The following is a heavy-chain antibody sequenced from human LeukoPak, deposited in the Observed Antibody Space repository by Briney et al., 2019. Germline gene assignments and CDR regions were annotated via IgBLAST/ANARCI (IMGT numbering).Heavy chain of an antibody. J-gene: IGHJ5*02. Sequence: VASVKVSCKASGYTFTSYYMHWVRQAPGQGLEWMGIINPSGGSTSYAQKFQGRVTMTRDMSTSTDYMELSSLRSEDTAVYYCARDNSVEDTAWWFDPWGQETLVTVSS. CDR3: ARDNSVEDTAWWFDP. CDR2: INPSGGST. CDR1: GYTFTSYY. D-gene: IGHD4-23*01. V-gene: IGHV1-46*01.